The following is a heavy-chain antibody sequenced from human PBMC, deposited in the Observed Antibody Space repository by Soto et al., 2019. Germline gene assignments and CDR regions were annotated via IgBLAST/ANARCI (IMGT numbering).Heavy chain of an antibody. CDR3: ARDRERGGVGI. Sequence: PGGSLRLSCAASGFIFSNYGMHWVRQAPGKGLEWVAVIWYDGSNKDYADSVKGRFTISRDNSKNTLYLQMNSLRAEDTAVYYCARDRERGGVGIWGQGTMVTVSS. D-gene: IGHD1-1*01. J-gene: IGHJ3*02. V-gene: IGHV3-33*01. CDR1: GFIFSNYG. CDR2: IWYDGSNK.